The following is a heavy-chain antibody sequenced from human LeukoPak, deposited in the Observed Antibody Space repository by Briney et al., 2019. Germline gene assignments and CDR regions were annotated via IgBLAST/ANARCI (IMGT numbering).Heavy chain of an antibody. CDR3: ARVLAYYDSSGPFDY. D-gene: IGHD3-22*01. Sequence: GASVKVSCKASGYTFTSYGISWVRQAPGQGLEWMGWISAYNGNTNYAQKLQGRVTMTTDTSTSTAYMELRSLRSDDTVVYYCARVLAYYDSSGPFDYWGQGTLVTVSS. CDR2: ISAYNGNT. V-gene: IGHV1-18*01. J-gene: IGHJ4*02. CDR1: GYTFTSYG.